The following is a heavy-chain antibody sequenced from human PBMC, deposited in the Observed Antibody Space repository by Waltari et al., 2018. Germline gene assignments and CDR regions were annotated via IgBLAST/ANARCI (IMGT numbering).Heavy chain of an antibody. D-gene: IGHD5-12*01. CDR1: GGSIRSGCYS. J-gene: IGHJ3*02. CDR2: IYHSGST. V-gene: IGHV4-30-2*01. CDR3: ATTGAGYNSPDAFDI. Sequence: QVQLQESGPGLVKPSQTLSLTCTVSGGSIRSGCYSWSWIRQHPGKGLEWIGYIYHSGSTYYNPSLKSRVTISVDRSKNQFSLKLSSVTAADTAVYYCATTGAGYNSPDAFDIWGQGTMVTVSS.